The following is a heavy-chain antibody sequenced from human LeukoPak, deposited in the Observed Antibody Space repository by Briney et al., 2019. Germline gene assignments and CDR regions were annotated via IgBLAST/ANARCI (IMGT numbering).Heavy chain of an antibody. D-gene: IGHD3-3*01. Sequence: ASVKVSCKASGYTFTSYYMHWVRQAPGQGLEWMGIINPSGGSTSYAQKFQGRVTMTRDTSTSTVYMELSSLRSEDTAVYYCARGPPFTYYGFWSGYGDYWGQGTLVTVSS. J-gene: IGHJ4*02. V-gene: IGHV1-46*01. CDR3: ARGPPFTYYGFWSGYGDY. CDR2: INPSGGST. CDR1: GYTFTSYY.